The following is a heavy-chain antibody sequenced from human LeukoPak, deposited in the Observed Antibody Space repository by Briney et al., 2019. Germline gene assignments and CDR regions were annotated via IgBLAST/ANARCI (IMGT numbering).Heavy chain of an antibody. D-gene: IGHD6-6*01. V-gene: IGHV4-59*08. CDR1: GGSISSYY. Sequence: SETLSLTCTVSGGSISSYYWSWLWQSPGKGLEWIGYIYYSGSTNYNPSLESRVTISVDTSKSQFSLKLNSVTAADTAVYYCAASSSSRGAIDYWGQGTLVTVSS. CDR3: AASSSSRGAIDY. CDR2: IYYSGST. J-gene: IGHJ4*02.